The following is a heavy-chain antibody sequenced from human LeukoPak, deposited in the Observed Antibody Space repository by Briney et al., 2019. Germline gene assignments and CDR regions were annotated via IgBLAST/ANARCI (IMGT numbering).Heavy chain of an antibody. Sequence: SEALSLTCTVSGGSISGYFWSWIRQPPGKGLELIGYLYYSGSNNYNPSLKSRITVSVDTSKDQFSLRLSSVTAADTAVYYCARLLAVAGGDAFDIWGQGKMVTVSS. D-gene: IGHD6-19*01. V-gene: IGHV4-59*08. CDR3: ARLLAVAGGDAFDI. CDR1: GGSISGYF. J-gene: IGHJ3*02. CDR2: LYYSGSN.